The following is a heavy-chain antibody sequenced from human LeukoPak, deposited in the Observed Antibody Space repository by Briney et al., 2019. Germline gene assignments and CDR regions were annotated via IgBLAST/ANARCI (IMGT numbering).Heavy chain of an antibody. J-gene: IGHJ3*02. CDR2: IYYSGRT. CDR3: ARDRSGSSSLNAFGI. CDR1: GGSISRGDNY. D-gene: IGHD3-10*01. Sequence: ASQTLSLTCTVSGGSISRGDNYWSWIRQYPGKGLECIGYIYYSGRTYYNPSLKSRVTISIDTSRSQFSLRLSSVTAADTAVYYCARDRSGSSSLNAFGIWGQGTMVTVSS. V-gene: IGHV4-31*03.